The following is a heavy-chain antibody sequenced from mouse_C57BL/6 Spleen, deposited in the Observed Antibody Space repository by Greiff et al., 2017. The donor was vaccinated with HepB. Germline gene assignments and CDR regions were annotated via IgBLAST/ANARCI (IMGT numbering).Heavy chain of an antibody. Sequence: QVQLQQSGAELMKPGASVKLSCKATGYTFTGYWIEWVKQRPGPGLEWIGEILPGSGSTNYNEKFQGKATFTADTASTTAYMQLSSRPTEDSAIYYCAKGPGSSWGYFDVWGTGTTVTVSS. CDR3: AKGPGSSWGYFDV. CDR2: ILPGSGST. J-gene: IGHJ1*03. CDR1: GYTFTGYW. D-gene: IGHD1-1*01. V-gene: IGHV1-9*01.